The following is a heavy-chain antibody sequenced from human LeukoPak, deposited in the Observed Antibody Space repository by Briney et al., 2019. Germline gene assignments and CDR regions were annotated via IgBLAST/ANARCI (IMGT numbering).Heavy chain of an antibody. CDR1: GGSISSSSYY. V-gene: IGHV4-39*07. D-gene: IGHD3-10*01. Sequence: PSETLSLTCTVSGGSISSSSYYWGWIRQPPGKGLEWIGEINHSGSTNYNPSLKSRVTISVDTSKNQFSLKLSSVTAADTAVYYCARGGKLLWFGEGRDAFDVWGQGTMVTVSS. J-gene: IGHJ3*01. CDR3: ARGGKLLWFGEGRDAFDV. CDR2: INHSGST.